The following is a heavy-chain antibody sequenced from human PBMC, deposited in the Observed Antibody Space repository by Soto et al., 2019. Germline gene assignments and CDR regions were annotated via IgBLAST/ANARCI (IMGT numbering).Heavy chain of an antibody. CDR1: SDSISSGNW. V-gene: IGHV4-4*02. J-gene: IGHJ4*02. CDR2: IYHSGST. Sequence: PSETLSLTCAVSSDSISSGNWWSWVRQPPGKGLEWIGEIYHSGSTDYNPSLKSRVTISVDKSKNQFSLKLTSVAAADTAVYYCARAIPVTGQGKYYFDYWGQGTLVTVSS. D-gene: IGHD6-19*01. CDR3: ARAIPVTGQGKYYFDY.